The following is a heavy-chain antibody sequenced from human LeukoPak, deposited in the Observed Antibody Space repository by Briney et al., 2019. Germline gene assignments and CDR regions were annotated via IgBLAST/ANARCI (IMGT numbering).Heavy chain of an antibody. Sequence: GGSLRLFCTASGFTFSSYWMRWVRQAPGKGLEWVANIKQDASEKYYVDSVKGRFTISRDNAKNSLYLQMNSLRAEDTAVYYCARGRVDIVTWGQGTLVTVSS. CDR1: GFTFSSYW. V-gene: IGHV3-7*01. CDR2: IKQDASEK. D-gene: IGHD5-12*01. CDR3: ARGRVDIVT. J-gene: IGHJ4*02.